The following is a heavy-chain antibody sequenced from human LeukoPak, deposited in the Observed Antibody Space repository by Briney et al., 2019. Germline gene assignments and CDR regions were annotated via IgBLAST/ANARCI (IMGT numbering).Heavy chain of an antibody. Sequence: GGSLRLSCAASGVTFSNAWMSWGRQAPGEGLEWGGRIKSKTDGGTTDYAAPVKGRFTISRDDSKNTLYLQMNSLKTEDTAVYYCIVETDMASDTTIWGAYAFDIWGQGTMVTVSS. CDR2: IKSKTDGGTT. D-gene: IGHD3-9*01. V-gene: IGHV3-15*01. CDR1: GVTFSNAW. CDR3: IVETDMASDTTIWGAYAFDI. J-gene: IGHJ3*02.